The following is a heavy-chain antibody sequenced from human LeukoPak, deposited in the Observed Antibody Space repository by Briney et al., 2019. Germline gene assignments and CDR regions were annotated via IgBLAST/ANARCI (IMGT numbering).Heavy chain of an antibody. Sequence: ASVKVSCTASGYTFTSYDINWVRQAPGQGLEWMGWMNPNSGNTGYAQKFQGRVTMTRNTSISTAYMELSSLRSEDMAVYYCARDFEDYGDYVLNAFDIWGQGTMVTVSS. V-gene: IGHV1-8*01. D-gene: IGHD4-17*01. CDR2: MNPNSGNT. J-gene: IGHJ3*02. CDR1: GYTFTSYD. CDR3: ARDFEDYGDYVLNAFDI.